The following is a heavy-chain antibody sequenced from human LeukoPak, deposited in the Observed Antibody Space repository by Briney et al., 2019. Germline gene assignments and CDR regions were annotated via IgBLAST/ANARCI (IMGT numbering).Heavy chain of an antibody. CDR3: AKDFSVYYYDSRVFDY. CDR2: IRYDGSNK. Sequence: GGSLRLSCAASGFTFSGYGMHWVRQAPGKGLEWVAFIRYDGSNKYYADSVKGRFTISRDNSKNTLYLQMNSLRAEDTAVYYCAKDFSVYYYDSRVFDYWGQGTLVTVSS. D-gene: IGHD3-22*01. J-gene: IGHJ4*02. V-gene: IGHV3-30*02. CDR1: GFTFSGYG.